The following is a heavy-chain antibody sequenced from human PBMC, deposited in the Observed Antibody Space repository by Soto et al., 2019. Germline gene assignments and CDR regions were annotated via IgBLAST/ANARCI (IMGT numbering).Heavy chain of an antibody. D-gene: IGHD6-13*01. CDR1: GFTFSNYW. J-gene: IGHJ5*02. V-gene: IGHV3-7*03. CDR3: ARILPIEAAGAPYSFHP. CDR2: IKQDGSQK. Sequence: GGSLRLSCAASGFTFSNYWMSWIRQAPGKGLEWVANIKQDGSQKYYVDSVKGRFTISRDNAKNSLYLEMNSLRAEDTAVYSCARILPIEAAGAPYSFHPWGQGTLVTVSS.